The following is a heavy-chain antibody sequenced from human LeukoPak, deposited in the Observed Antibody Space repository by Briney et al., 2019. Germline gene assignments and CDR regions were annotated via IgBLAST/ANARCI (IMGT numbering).Heavy chain of an antibody. CDR1: GFTFIDYY. D-gene: IGHD6-19*01. Sequence: GGSLRLSCAASGFTFIDYYMHWVRQVIGKGLEWVSAIGIRGDTHYSGSVKGRFTISRENAESSLYLQMNSLRAEDTAVYYCARGGIQVSGIDEFDYWGQGTLVTVSS. J-gene: IGHJ4*02. V-gene: IGHV3-13*01. CDR3: ARGGIQVSGIDEFDY. CDR2: IGIRGDT.